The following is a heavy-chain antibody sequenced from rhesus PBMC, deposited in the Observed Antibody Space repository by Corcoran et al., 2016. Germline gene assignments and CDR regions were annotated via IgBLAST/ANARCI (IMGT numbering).Heavy chain of an antibody. D-gene: IGHD6-31*01. J-gene: IGHJ4*01. V-gene: IGHV4-76*01. CDR3: ARAAGYYYFDY. CDR2: IYGSSEST. CDR1: GGSISSGYD. Sequence: QVQLQESGPGVVKPSETLSLPCAVSGGSISSGYDWSWLRQLPGKGMEGIGYIYGSSESTNYTPSLKNRVTISTDASKNQFSLKLSSVTAADTAVYYCARAAGYYYFDYWGQGVLVTVSS.